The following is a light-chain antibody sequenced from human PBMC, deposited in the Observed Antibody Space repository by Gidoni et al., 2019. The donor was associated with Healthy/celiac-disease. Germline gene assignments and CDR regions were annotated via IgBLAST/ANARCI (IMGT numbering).Light chain of an antibody. CDR3: SSYAGSNNYV. J-gene: IGLJ1*01. V-gene: IGLV2-8*01. CDR2: DVT. CDR1: SIDVGGYNY. Sequence: QSALTQPPSASGSPGQSVTISCTGTSIDVGGYNYVSWYQQHPGKAPKLMIYDVTKRPSGVPDRFSGSKSGNTASLTVSGLQAEDEADYYCSSYAGSNNYVFGTGTKVTVL.